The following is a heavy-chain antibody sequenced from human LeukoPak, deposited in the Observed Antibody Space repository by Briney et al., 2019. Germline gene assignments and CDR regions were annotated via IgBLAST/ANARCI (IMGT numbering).Heavy chain of an antibody. D-gene: IGHD2-2*01. Sequence: SETLSLTCTVSGGSISSSSYYWGWIRQPPGKGLEWIGSIYYSGSTYYNPSLKSRVTISVDTSKNQFSLKLSSVTAADTAVYYCAGIIVVVPAENYFDYWGQGTLVTVSS. CDR2: IYYSGST. V-gene: IGHV4-39*01. CDR3: AGIIVVVPAENYFDY. J-gene: IGHJ4*02. CDR1: GGSISSSSYY.